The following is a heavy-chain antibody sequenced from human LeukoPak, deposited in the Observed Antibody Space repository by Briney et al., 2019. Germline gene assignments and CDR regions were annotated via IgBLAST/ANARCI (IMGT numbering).Heavy chain of an antibody. CDR3: AKDSRKLDYYYYMDV. CDR1: GFTFSSYA. Sequence: GRSLRLSCAASGFTFSSYAMHWVRQAPGKGLEWVAVISHDGSNKYYADSVKGRFTISRDNSKNTLYLQMNSLRAEDTAVYYCAKDSRKLDYYYYMDVWGKGTTVTVSS. D-gene: IGHD1-7*01. J-gene: IGHJ6*03. CDR2: ISHDGSNK. V-gene: IGHV3-30-3*01.